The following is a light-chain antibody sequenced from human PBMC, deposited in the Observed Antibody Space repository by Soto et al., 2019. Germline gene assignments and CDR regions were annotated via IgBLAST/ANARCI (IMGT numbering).Light chain of an antibody. CDR2: AAS. CDR3: QQLNSYPPP. CDR1: QGISSY. Sequence: IQLTQSPSSLSASVGDRVTITCRASQGISSYLAWYQQKPGKAPKLLIYAASTLQSGVPSRFSGSGSGTDFTRTISSLHPEDFATYYCQQLNSYPPPCGPGTKVDI. V-gene: IGKV1-9*01. J-gene: IGKJ3*01.